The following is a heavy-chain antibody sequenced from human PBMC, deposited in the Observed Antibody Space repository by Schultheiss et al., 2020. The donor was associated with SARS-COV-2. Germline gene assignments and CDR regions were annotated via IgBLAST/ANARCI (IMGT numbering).Heavy chain of an antibody. J-gene: IGHJ6*02. Sequence: SETLSLTCTVSGGSIGSGGDYWSWIRQPAGKGLEWIGRIYASVSTSYNPSLRSRVTISVDTSKNQFSLKLSSVTAADTAVYYCASIEYSSFHYGMDVWGQGTTVTVSS. CDR3: ASIEYSSFHYGMDV. CDR2: IYASVST. D-gene: IGHD6-6*01. CDR1: GGSIGSGGDY. V-gene: IGHV4-61*02.